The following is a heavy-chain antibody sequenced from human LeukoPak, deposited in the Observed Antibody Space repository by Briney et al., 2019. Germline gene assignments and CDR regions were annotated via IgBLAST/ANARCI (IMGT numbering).Heavy chain of an antibody. CDR3: AKDGGLWVSAHWGDS. J-gene: IGHJ4*02. CDR2: ITTSDGNT. D-gene: IGHD7-27*01. Sequence: GGSLRLSCAASGFTFSSYTMSWVRQAPGKGLEWVSTITTSDGNTYYADSVTGRFTVSRDNSKSTLFLQMNSLRAEDTAVYYCAKDGGLWVSAHWGDSWGRGTLVTVSS. V-gene: IGHV3-23*01. CDR1: GFTFSSYT.